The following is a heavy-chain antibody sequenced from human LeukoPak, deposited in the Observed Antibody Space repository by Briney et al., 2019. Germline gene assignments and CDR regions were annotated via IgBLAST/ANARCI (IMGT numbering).Heavy chain of an antibody. J-gene: IGHJ4*02. D-gene: IGHD6-13*01. V-gene: IGHV3-23*01. CDR2: ISGSGGST. Sequence: GGSLRLSCAASGFTFSSYAMSWVRQAPGKELEWVSAISGSGGSTYYADSVKGRFTISRDNSKNTLYLQMNSLRAEDTAVYYCASETGYSSSPQEFDYWGQGTLVTVSS. CDR3: ASETGYSSSPQEFDY. CDR1: GFTFSSYA.